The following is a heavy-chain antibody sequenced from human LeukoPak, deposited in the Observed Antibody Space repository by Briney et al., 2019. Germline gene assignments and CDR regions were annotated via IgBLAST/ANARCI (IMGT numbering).Heavy chain of an antibody. CDR2: ISYDGSNK. CDR3: ARLSCGGDCPSGY. V-gene: IGHV3-30*03. D-gene: IGHD2-21*02. J-gene: IGHJ4*02. CDR1: GFTFSSYG. Sequence: GGSLRLSCAASGFTFSSYGMHWVRQAPGKGLEWVAVISYDGSNKYYADSVKGRFTISRDNAKNSLYLQMNSLRAEDTAVYYGARLSCGGDCPSGYWGQGTLVTVSS.